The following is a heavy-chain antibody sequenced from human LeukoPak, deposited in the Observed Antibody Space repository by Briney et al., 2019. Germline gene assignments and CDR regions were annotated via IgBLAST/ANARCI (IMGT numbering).Heavy chain of an antibody. Sequence: VXCKASGYTFTSYYMHWVRQAPGQGLEWMGIINPSGGSTSYAQKFQGRVTMTRDTSTSTVYMELSSLRSEDTAVYYCARNSIPSLVWFDPWGQGTLVTVSS. CDR1: GYTFTSYY. J-gene: IGHJ5*02. CDR2: INPSGGST. D-gene: IGHD3-16*01. V-gene: IGHV1-46*03. CDR3: ARNSIPSLVWFDP.